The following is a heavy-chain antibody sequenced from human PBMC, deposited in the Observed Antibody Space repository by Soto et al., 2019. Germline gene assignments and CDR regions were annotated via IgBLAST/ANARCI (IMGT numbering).Heavy chain of an antibody. J-gene: IGHJ6*02. CDR3: ARERIGVYCSGGSCFGYYYYYYGMDV. CDR1: GYTFTSYY. CDR2: INPSGGST. V-gene: IGHV1-46*01. Sequence: QVQLVQSGAEVKKPGASVKVSCKASGYTFTSYYMHWVRQAPGQGLEWMGIINPSGGSTSYAQKCQGRVTMTRDTSTSTVYMELSSLRSEDTAVYYCARERIGVYCSGGSCFGYYYYYYGMDVWGQGTTVTVSS. D-gene: IGHD2-15*01.